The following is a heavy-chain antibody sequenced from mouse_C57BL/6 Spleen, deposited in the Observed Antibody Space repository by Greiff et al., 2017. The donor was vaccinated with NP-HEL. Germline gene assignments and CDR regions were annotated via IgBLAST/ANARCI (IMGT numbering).Heavy chain of an antibody. CDR1: GFTFSSYA. V-gene: IGHV5-4*03. J-gene: IGHJ3*01. CDR3: ARPLTGTFPAWFAY. D-gene: IGHD4-1*01. CDR2: ISDGGSYT. Sequence: EVKVVESGGGLVKPGGSQKLSCAASGFTFSSYAMSWVRQTPEKRLEWVATISDGGSYTYYPDNVKGRFTISRDNAKNNLYLQMSHLKSEDTAMYYCARPLTGTFPAWFAYWGQGTLVTVSA.